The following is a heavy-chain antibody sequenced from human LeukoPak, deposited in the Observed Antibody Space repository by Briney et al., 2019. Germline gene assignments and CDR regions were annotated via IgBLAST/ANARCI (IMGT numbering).Heavy chain of an antibody. CDR1: GFTFSNYA. CDR2: ITGTGRNT. V-gene: IGHV3-23*01. CDR3: AKMLYYYDSSGYYDY. D-gene: IGHD3-22*01. J-gene: IGHJ4*02. Sequence: GGSLRLSCAASGFTFSNYAMSWVRQAPGKGLEWVSAITGTGRNTYCADSVKGRFTISRDNSKNTLYLQMNSLRAEDTAVYYCAKMLYYYDSSGYYDYWGQGTLVTVSS.